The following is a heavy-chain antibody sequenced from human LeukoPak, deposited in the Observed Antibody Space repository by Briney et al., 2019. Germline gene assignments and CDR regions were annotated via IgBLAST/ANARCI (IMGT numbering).Heavy chain of an antibody. CDR2: ISAYNGNT. V-gene: IGHV1-18*04. CDR3: ARDIVVVPAANYYYYGMDV. Sequence: ASVKVSCKASGYTFTSYGISWVRPAPGLGLERMGWISAYNGNTNYAQKPQGRVTMTTDTSTSTAYMELRSLRSDDTAVYYCARDIVVVPAANYYYYGMDVWGKGTTVTVSS. CDR1: GYTFTSYG. J-gene: IGHJ6*04. D-gene: IGHD2-2*01.